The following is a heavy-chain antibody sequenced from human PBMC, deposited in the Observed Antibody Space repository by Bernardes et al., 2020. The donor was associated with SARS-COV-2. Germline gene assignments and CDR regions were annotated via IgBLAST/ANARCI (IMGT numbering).Heavy chain of an antibody. D-gene: IGHD6-13*01. CDR1: GFDFTNYW. Sequence: GASLKISCKVSGFDFTNYWIGWVRPMPGNGLEWMGIIYPRDSDTRYGPSFQGQVTISADKSITTAYLQWSSLKASDTAMYYCARQSSFVAASGIDYWGQGTLVTVSS. CDR3: ARQSSFVAASGIDY. V-gene: IGHV5-51*01. CDR2: IYPRDSDT. J-gene: IGHJ4*02.